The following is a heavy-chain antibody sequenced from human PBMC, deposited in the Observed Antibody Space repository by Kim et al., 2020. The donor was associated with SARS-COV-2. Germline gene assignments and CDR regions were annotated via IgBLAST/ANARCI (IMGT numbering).Heavy chain of an antibody. CDR3: ARGDRITMVRGVKGDFDY. Sequence: SETLSLTCAVYGGSFSGYYWSWIRQPPGKGLEWIAEINHSGSTNYNPSLKSRVTISVDTSKNQFSLKLSSVTAADTAVYYCARGDRITMVRGVKGDFDYWSQGTLVTVSS. J-gene: IGHJ4*02. V-gene: IGHV4-34*01. D-gene: IGHD3-10*01. CDR2: INHSGST. CDR1: GGSFSGYY.